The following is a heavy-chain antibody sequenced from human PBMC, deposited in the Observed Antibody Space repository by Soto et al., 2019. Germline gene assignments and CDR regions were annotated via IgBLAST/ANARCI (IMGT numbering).Heavy chain of an antibody. CDR3: ARLLQDSSSRHY. Sequence: RGSLRVSCATSVFTFSIYSMSWVGQAPGKGLEWVSSITRSSSYIYYADSVKGRFTISRDNTKNSLYLQMNSLRAEDTAVYYCARLLQDSSSRHYWGQGTLVTVSS. CDR2: ITRSSSYI. CDR1: VFTFSIYS. V-gene: IGHV3-21*01. J-gene: IGHJ4*02. D-gene: IGHD6-13*01.